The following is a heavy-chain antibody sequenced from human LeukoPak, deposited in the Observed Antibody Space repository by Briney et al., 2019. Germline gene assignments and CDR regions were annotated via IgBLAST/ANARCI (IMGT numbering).Heavy chain of an antibody. Sequence: GESLKISCKASGYTFTGYYMHWVRQAPGQGLEWMGWINPNSGDTNYAENFQGRVTVTRDTSISTAYMELSRLRSDDTAVYYCAREASIVGAPDAFDIWGQGTMVTVSS. J-gene: IGHJ3*02. V-gene: IGHV1-2*02. CDR3: AREASIVGAPDAFDI. CDR2: INPNSGDT. D-gene: IGHD1-26*01. CDR1: GYTFTGYY.